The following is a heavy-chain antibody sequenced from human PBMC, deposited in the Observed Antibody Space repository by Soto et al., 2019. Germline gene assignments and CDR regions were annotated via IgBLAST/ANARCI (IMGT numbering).Heavy chain of an antibody. CDR3: SRESVALNLFDP. J-gene: IGHJ5*02. V-gene: IGHV3-48*02. D-gene: IGHD6-19*01. Sequence: EVQLVESGGGLVQPGGSLRLSCAAFGFTFSSYSMNWVRQAPGKGLEWVSYISSSCSTIYYAHPVKGRFTISRDNAKNSLYLQTNSRRDEDTAVYYCSRESVALNLFDPWGQVTLVTVSS. CDR2: ISSSCSTI. CDR1: GFTFSSYS.